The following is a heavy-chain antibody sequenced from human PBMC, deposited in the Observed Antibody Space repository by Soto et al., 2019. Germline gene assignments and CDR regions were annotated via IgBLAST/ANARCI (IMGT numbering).Heavy chain of an antibody. Sequence: PGGSLRLSCAVSGFSFSSAWMTWVRQAPGKGLERVAIMNEDGSERYYVDSVKGRFTISRDNAKNALFLQMNSLRVEDTAVYFCARDRAYSRFDYWGQGXLVTVYS. CDR1: GFSFSSAW. CDR3: ARDRAYSRFDY. D-gene: IGHD4-4*01. CDR2: MNEDGSER. V-gene: IGHV3-7*03. J-gene: IGHJ4*02.